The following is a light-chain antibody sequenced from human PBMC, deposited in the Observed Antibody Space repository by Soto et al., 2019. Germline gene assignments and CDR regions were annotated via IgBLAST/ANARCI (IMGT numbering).Light chain of an antibody. V-gene: IGLV1-40*01. J-gene: IGLJ2*01. CDR3: QSYDSSLSGYVV. CDR1: SSNIGAGYD. Sequence: QSVLTQPPSVSGAPGQRVTISCTGSSSNIGAGYDVHWYQQLPGTAPKLLIYGNSNRPSGVPDRFSGSKSGTSASLAITGVPAEDEADYYCQSYDSSLSGYVVFGGGTKLTVL. CDR2: GNS.